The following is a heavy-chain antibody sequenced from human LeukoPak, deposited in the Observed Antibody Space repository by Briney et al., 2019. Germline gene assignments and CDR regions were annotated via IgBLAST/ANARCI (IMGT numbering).Heavy chain of an antibody. D-gene: IGHD6-13*01. J-gene: IGHJ4*02. Sequence: GGSLRLSCAASGFTFSSYAMSWVRQAPGKGLEWVSAISGSGGSTYYADSVKGRFTISRDNSKNTLYLQMNSLRAEDTAVYYCAKSPLRYSSSWYPLLFDYWGQGTLVTVSS. CDR2: ISGSGGST. CDR3: AKSPLRYSSSWYPLLFDY. CDR1: GFTFSSYA. V-gene: IGHV3-23*01.